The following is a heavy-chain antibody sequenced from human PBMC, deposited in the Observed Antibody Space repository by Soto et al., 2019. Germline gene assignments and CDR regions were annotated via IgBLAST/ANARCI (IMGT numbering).Heavy chain of an antibody. CDR1: GYTFTSYG. D-gene: IGHD3-3*01. CDR2: ISAYNGNT. J-gene: IGHJ6*02. Sequence: ASVKVSCKASGYTFTSYGISWVRQAPGQGLEWMGWISAYNGNTNYAQKLQGRVTMTTDTSTSTAYMELRSLRSGDTAVYYCARPNYDLRYGMDVWGQGTTVTVSS. CDR3: ARPNYDLRYGMDV. V-gene: IGHV1-18*04.